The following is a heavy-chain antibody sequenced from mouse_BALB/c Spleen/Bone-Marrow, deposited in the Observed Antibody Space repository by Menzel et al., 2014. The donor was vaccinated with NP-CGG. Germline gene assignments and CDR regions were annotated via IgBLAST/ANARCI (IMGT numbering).Heavy chain of an antibody. CDR3: ARLLLYYYAMDY. D-gene: IGHD1-1*01. V-gene: IGHV1-25*01. CDR2: INPYNGGT. Sequence: VQLQQSGPELVKPGASMKISCKASGYSFTGYTMNWVKQSHGKNLEWIGLINPYNGGTNYNQKFKDKATLIVDRSSSTAYMELLSLTSEDSAVYYCARLLLYYYAMDYWGQGTSVTVSS. CDR1: GYSFTGYT. J-gene: IGHJ4*01.